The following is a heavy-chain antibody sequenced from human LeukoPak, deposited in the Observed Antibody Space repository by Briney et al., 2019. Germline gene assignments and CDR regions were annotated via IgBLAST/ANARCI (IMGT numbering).Heavy chain of an antibody. V-gene: IGHV1-2*02. CDR3: AREVYCSSTSCWGWFDP. J-gene: IGHJ5*02. Sequence: ASVKVSCKASGYTFTGYYMHWVRQAPGQGLEWMGWINPNSGGTNYAQKFQGRVTMTRDTSISTAYMELSRLRSDDTAVYYCAREVYCSSTSCWGWFDPWGQGTLVTVSS. CDR1: GYTFTGYY. D-gene: IGHD2-2*01. CDR2: INPNSGGT.